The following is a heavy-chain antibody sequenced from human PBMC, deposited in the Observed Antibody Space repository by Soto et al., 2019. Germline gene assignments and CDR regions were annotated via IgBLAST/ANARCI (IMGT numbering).Heavy chain of an antibody. CDR2: IWYDGSDQ. CDR3: AKDWGTTGDGLLKGFLDV. Sequence: QVQLVESGGGVAQPGRSLRLSCTASGFSFSQTAIHWVRQTPDKGLEWVAIIWYDGSDQYYADSVKGRFTISRDNSKNTVYLQMISLRVDDTSVYYCAKDWGTTGDGLLKGFLDVWGRGTQVTVSS. CDR1: GFSFSQTA. D-gene: IGHD7-27*01. J-gene: IGHJ2*01. V-gene: IGHV3-33*06.